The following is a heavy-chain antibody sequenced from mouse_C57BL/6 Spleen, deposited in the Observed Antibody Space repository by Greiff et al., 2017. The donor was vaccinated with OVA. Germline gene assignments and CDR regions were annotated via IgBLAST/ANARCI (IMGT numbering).Heavy chain of an antibody. CDR1: GYTFTDYY. Sequence: EVQLQQSGPVLVKPGASVKMSCKASGYTFTDYYMNWVKQSHGKSLEWIGVINPYNGGTSYNQKFKGKATLTVDKSSSTAYMELNSLTSEDSAVYYCARDTTVVARDYFDYWGQGTTLTVSS. D-gene: IGHD1-1*01. J-gene: IGHJ2*01. CDR3: ARDTTVVARDYFDY. V-gene: IGHV1-19*01. CDR2: INPYNGGT.